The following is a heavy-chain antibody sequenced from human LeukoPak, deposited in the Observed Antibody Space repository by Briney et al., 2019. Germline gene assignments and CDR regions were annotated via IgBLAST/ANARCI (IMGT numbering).Heavy chain of an antibody. J-gene: IGHJ4*02. Sequence: GGSLRLSCAASGFTVSSNYMSWVRQAPGKGLEWVSVIYSGGSTYYADSVKGRFTISRDNAKNSLYLQMNSLRAEDTAVYYCARDPIVVVTAALFDYWGQGTLVTVSS. CDR3: ARDPIVVVTAALFDY. CDR1: GFTVSSNY. CDR2: IYSGGST. D-gene: IGHD2-21*02. V-gene: IGHV3-66*01.